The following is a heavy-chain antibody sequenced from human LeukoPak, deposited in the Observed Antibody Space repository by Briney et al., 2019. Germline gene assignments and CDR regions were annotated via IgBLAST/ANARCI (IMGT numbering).Heavy chain of an antibody. V-gene: IGHV4-30-2*01. J-gene: IGHJ6*02. CDR3: ARVGVMATVNGYRYHSLDV. CDR1: GGSISSGGYS. D-gene: IGHD3-16*01. CDR2: IYHSGST. Sequence: PSETLSLTCAVSGGSISSGGYSWSWIRQPPGKGLEWIGYIYHSGSTYYNPSLKSRVTISVDRSKNQFSLKLSSVTAADTAVYYCARVGVMATVNGYRYHSLDVWGQGTTVAVSS.